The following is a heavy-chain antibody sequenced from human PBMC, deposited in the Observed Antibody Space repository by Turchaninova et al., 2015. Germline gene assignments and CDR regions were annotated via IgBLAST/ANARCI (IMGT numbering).Heavy chain of an antibody. CDR3: ARVGSGDFWSGD. D-gene: IGHD3-3*01. V-gene: IGHV1-2*06. Sequence: QVQLVQSGAEVKKPGASVKVSCKASGYTFTGYYIHWVRQPPGHGIEGMGQINPNSGGTNYAQRLQGDVTKTRDTSIRTAYMELGRLTSDDTAVYYCARVGSGDFWSGDWGQGTLVAVSS. J-gene: IGHJ4*02. CDR2: INPNSGGT. CDR1: GYTFTGYY.